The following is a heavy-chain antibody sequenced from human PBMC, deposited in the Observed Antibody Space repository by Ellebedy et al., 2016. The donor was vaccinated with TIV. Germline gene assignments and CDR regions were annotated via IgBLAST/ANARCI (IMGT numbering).Heavy chain of an antibody. D-gene: IGHD6-19*01. CDR3: AIAGWGFDY. CDR2: RYYSGST. CDR1: GGSISSCNYY. Sequence: MPSETLSLTCTVSGGSISSCNYYWSWIRQPPGKGLEWIGTRYYSGSTYYNSSLKSRVTVSLDTSKSQFSLRLNFVATADTAVYFCAIAGWGFDYWGQGTLVTVSS. V-gene: IGHV4-39*07. J-gene: IGHJ4*02.